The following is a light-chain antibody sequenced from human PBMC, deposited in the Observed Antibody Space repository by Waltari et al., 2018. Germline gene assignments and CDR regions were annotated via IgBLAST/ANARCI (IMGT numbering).Light chain of an antibody. CDR1: KLGDKY. V-gene: IGLV3-1*01. CDR2: QDS. Sequence: SYELTQSPSVSVSPGQTASITCPGDKLGDKYACWYQQKPGQSPVLVIYQDSKRPSGIPERFSGSNSGNTATLTIRGTQAMDEADYYCQAWDSSTVVFGTGTKVTVL. J-gene: IGLJ1*01. CDR3: QAWDSSTVV.